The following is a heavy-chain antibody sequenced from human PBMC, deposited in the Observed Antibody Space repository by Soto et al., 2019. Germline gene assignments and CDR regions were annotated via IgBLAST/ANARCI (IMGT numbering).Heavy chain of an antibody. J-gene: IGHJ6*02. CDR3: ARDSYYGSGSLSERPYYYYYGMHV. D-gene: IGHD3-10*01. Sequence: ASVKASCKASGYTFTSYYMHWVRQAPGQGLEWMGIINPSGGSTSYAQKFQGRVTMTRDTSTSTVYMELSSLRSEDTAVYYCARDSYYGSGSLSERPYYYYYGMHVWG. V-gene: IGHV1-46*01. CDR1: GYTFTSYY. CDR2: INPSGGST.